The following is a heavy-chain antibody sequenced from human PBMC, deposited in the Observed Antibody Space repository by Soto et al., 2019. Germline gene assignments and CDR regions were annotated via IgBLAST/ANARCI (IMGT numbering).Heavy chain of an antibody. D-gene: IGHD3-22*01. Sequence: VRLLESGGGVVQPGRSLRLSCAASGFTFSSYGMHWVRQAPGKGLEWVAVIWYDGSNKYYADSVKGRFTISRDNSKNTLYLQMNSLRAEDTAVYYCARKSSGFHYYFDYWGQGTLVTVSS. CDR1: GFTFSSYG. CDR2: IWYDGSNK. V-gene: IGHV3-33*01. CDR3: ARKSSGFHYYFDY. J-gene: IGHJ4*02.